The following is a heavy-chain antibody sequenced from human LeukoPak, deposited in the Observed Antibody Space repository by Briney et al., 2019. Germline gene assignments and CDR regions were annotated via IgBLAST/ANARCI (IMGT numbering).Heavy chain of an antibody. D-gene: IGHD3-10*01. J-gene: IGHJ4*02. CDR1: GGSISSGGYS. CDR3: ARGGYGSVSYYFDY. CDR2: IYHSGST. V-gene: IGHV4-30-2*01. Sequence: SETLSLTCAVSGGSISSGGYSWSWIRQPPGKGLEWIGYIYHSGSTYYNPSLKSRVTISVDRSKNQFSLKLSSVTAADTAVYYCARGGYGSVSYYFDYWGQGTLVTVSS.